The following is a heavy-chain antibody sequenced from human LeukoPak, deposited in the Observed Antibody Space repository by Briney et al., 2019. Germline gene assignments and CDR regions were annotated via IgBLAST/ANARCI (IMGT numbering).Heavy chain of an antibody. CDR2: IYYSGRT. Sequence: SETLSLTCIVSGGSISSYYWSWIRQPPGKGLEWIGYIYYSGRTNYNPSLKSRVTISVDTSKNQFSLKLSSVTAADTAVYYCARDVGSGSYYFVDYGGQGTLVTVSS. CDR3: ARDVGSGSYYFVDY. J-gene: IGHJ4*02. D-gene: IGHD1-26*01. CDR1: GGSISSYY. V-gene: IGHV4-59*01.